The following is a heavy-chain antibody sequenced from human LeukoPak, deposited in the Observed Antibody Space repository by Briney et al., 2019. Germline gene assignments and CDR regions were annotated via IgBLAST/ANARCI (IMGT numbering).Heavy chain of an antibody. Sequence: SETLSLTCTVSGGSISSYYWNWIRQPPGKGLEWIGYIYYSGSTNYNPSLKSRVTISVDTSENQFSLKLSSMTAADTAVYYCARRARVEMATGDWFDPWGQGTLVTVSS. D-gene: IGHD5-24*01. CDR3: ARRARVEMATGDWFDP. CDR1: GGSISSYY. CDR2: IYYSGST. J-gene: IGHJ5*02. V-gene: IGHV4-59*01.